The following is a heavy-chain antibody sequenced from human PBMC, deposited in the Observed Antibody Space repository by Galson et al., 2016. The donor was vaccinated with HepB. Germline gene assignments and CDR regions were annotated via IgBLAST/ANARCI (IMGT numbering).Heavy chain of an antibody. D-gene: IGHD6-13*01. CDR1: GFTFAAYA. Sequence: SLRLSCAASGFTFAAYAMHWVRQAPGKGLEWVSAIGCTSGYKAYVDYVKGRFTIARDNAKNSLYLQMTSLRAEDTALYYCAKGRGSVITAAFGNFWGQGTLVTVSA. CDR2: IGCTSGYK. CDR3: AKGRGSVITAAFGNF. V-gene: IGHV3-9*01. J-gene: IGHJ4*02.